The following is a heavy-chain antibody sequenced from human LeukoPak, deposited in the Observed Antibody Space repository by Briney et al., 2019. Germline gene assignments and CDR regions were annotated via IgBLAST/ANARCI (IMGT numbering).Heavy chain of an antibody. D-gene: IGHD6-13*01. J-gene: IGHJ6*03. CDR3: ARVEQQSSALYYYYFYMDV. CDR2: VNWNGGST. Sequence: PGGSLRLSCAASGFTFSSYAMSWVRQTPGKGLEWVSGVNWNGGSTGYADSVKGRFTISRDNAKKSLYLQMNSLRADDTALYYCARVEQQSSALYYYYFYMDVWGKGTTVTVSS. CDR1: GFTFSSYA. V-gene: IGHV3-20*04.